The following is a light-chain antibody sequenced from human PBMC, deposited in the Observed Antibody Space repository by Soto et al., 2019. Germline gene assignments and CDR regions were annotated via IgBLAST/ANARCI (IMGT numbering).Light chain of an antibody. J-gene: IGKJ4*01. CDR1: QSVRSSH. V-gene: IGKV3D-20*02. Sequence: EIVLTQSPCTLSLSPFERSTLSCGAIQSVRSSHLAWYQQKPGQAPRLLIYGASNRATGIPDRFSGSGSGTDFTLTISRLEPEDFAVYYCQQRSNWPPVTFGGGTKVDIK. CDR3: QQRSNWPPVT. CDR2: GAS.